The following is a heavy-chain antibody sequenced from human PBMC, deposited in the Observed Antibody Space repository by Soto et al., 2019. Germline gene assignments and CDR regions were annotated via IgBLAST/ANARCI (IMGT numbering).Heavy chain of an antibody. CDR1: GYTFTRYA. Sequence: QVQLVQSGAEVKKPGASVKVSCKASGYTFTRYAMHWVRQAPGQRLEWMGWINAGNGNTKYSQKFRGRVTITRDTSASTAYMELSSLRSEDTAVYYCARCDYAYYYGMDVWGQGTTVSVSS. D-gene: IGHD4-17*01. J-gene: IGHJ6*02. V-gene: IGHV1-3*01. CDR2: INAGNGNT. CDR3: ARCDYAYYYGMDV.